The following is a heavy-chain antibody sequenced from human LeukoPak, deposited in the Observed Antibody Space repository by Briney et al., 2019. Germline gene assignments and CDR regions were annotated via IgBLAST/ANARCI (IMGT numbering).Heavy chain of an antibody. Sequence: SESLSLTCTVSGYSISSGYYWGWVRQPPGKGLEWIASIYYSGTTYYKPSLKSRLTISLDASNNQFSLRLSSVTAADTAIYYCAREDDYYAWNENSSRDYWGQGILVTVSS. V-gene: IGHV4-38-2*02. CDR2: IYYSGTT. CDR3: AREDDYYAWNENSSRDY. J-gene: IGHJ4*02. CDR1: GYSISSGYY. D-gene: IGHD3-10*01.